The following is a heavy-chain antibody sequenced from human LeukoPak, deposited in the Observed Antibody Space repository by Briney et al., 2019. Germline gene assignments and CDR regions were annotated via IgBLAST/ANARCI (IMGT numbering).Heavy chain of an antibody. J-gene: IGHJ5*02. CDR3: ARLTPGFRFDP. CDR1: GYSFTNYW. V-gene: IGHV5-51*01. CDR2: IYPSDSDT. D-gene: IGHD3-10*01. Sequence: PGESLKISCKRSGYSFTNYWIGWVRQMPGKGLEWMGIIYPSDSDTRYSPSFQGQVTISVDKSISTAYLQWSSLKASDTAMYYCARLTPGFRFDPWGQGTLVTVSS.